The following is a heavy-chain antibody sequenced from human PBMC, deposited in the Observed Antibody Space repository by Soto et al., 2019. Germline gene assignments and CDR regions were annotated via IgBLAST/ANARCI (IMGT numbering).Heavy chain of an antibody. V-gene: IGHV4-59*01. D-gene: IGHD2-8*01. CDR1: GGSISSYY. J-gene: IGHJ4*02. Sequence: PSETLSLTCTVSGGSISSYYWNWIRQPPGKGLEWIGYIYNSGSTNYNPSLKSRVTISIDTSKNQFSLKMRSVTAADTAVYYCARDGVGFDFWGQGTLVTVSS. CDR3: ARDGVGFDF. CDR2: IYNSGST.